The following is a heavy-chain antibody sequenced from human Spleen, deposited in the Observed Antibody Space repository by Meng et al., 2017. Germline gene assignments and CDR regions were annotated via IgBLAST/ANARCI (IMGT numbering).Heavy chain of an antibody. CDR3: ARSLSVDTAMVLNY. CDR2: IYYSGST. V-gene: IGHV4-59*06. J-gene: IGHJ4*02. Sequence: SETLSLTCTVSGGSISSYYWSWIRQHPGKGLEWIGYIYYSGSTYYNPSLKSRVTISVDTSKNQFSLKLSSVTAADTAVYYCARSLSVDTAMVLNYWGQGTLVTVSS. CDR1: GGSISSYY. D-gene: IGHD5-18*01.